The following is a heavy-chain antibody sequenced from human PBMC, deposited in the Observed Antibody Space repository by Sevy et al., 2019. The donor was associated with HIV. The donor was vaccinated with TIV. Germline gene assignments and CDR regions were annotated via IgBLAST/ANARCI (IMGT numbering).Heavy chain of an antibody. D-gene: IGHD3-16*02. CDR3: AKDRGFGGVIANYMDV. CDR1: EFTFSNYG. Sequence: GGSLRLSCAASEFTFSNYGMHWVRQAPGKGLEWVSIVSNDGSKKYDADSVKGRFTISRDNSKNTLYLQMNSLRAEDTAVYFCAKDRGFGGVIANYMDVWGKGATVTVSS. J-gene: IGHJ6*03. V-gene: IGHV3-30*18. CDR2: VSNDGSKK.